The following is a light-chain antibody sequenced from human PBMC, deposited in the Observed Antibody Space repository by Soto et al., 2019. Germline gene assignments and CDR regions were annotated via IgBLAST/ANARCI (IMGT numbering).Light chain of an antibody. CDR2: KVS. J-gene: IGKJ5*01. Sequence: DVVMTQTPISLPVTLGQPASISCRSNQSLVHSDGIAYFGWFQQRPGRSPRRLIYKVSNRDSGVPARFSGSGSGTDFALKISRVEAEDVGVYYCMQGTHWPITFGQGTRLEIK. V-gene: IGKV2-30*02. CDR1: QSLVHSDGIAY. CDR3: MQGTHWPIT.